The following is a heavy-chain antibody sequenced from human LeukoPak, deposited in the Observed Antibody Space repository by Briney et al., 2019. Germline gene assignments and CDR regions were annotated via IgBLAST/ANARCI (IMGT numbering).Heavy chain of an antibody. Sequence: SETLSLTCTVSGDSISGFYWNWIRQPPGKGLEWIGYIYYSGSTNYNPSLKSRVTISVDTSKNQFSLKLSSVTAADTAVYYCARDPTAIWFGESKPMYYFDYWGQGTLVTVSS. CDR3: ARDPTAIWFGESKPMYYFDY. V-gene: IGHV4-59*01. J-gene: IGHJ4*02. CDR1: GDSISGFY. CDR2: IYYSGST. D-gene: IGHD3-10*01.